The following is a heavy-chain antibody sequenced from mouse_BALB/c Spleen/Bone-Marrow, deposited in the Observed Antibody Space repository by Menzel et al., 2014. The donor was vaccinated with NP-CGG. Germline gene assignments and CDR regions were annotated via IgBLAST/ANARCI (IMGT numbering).Heavy chain of an antibody. CDR1: GFTFTDYY. CDR3: ARDENVGIYWYFDV. CDR2: IRNKAKGYTT. J-gene: IGHJ1*01. V-gene: IGHV7-3*02. Sequence: EVQVVESGGGSVQPGGSLRLSCATPGFTFTDYYMSWVRQPPGKALEWLGFIRNKAKGYTTDYSASVKGRFTISRDNSQRILYLQMNTLRAEDSATYYCARDENVGIYWYFDVWGAGTTVIVSS.